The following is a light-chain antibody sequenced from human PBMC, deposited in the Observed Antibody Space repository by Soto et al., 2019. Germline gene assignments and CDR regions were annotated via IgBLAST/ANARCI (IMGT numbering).Light chain of an antibody. Sequence: QSALTQPASVSGSPGQSITISCTGTSSEVGSYKLVSWYEKHPGKVRRLIIYEDNKRPSGDSNGLSGSKSGNTPTLTIAGLQAGGEAHYYRCPFAGRGTCVCGGGTKVTAL. CDR3: CPFAGRGTCV. J-gene: IGLJ2*01. V-gene: IGLV2-23*01. CDR2: EDN. CDR1: SSEVGSYKL.